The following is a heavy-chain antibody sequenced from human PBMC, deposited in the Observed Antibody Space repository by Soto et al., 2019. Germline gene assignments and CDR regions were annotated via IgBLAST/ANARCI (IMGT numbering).Heavy chain of an antibody. V-gene: IGHV2-5*02. Sequence: QITLKESGPTLVKPTQTLTLTCTFSGFSLTATGMGVGWIRQPPGKALEWLALIYWDDDKRYSPSLKRGLTISKDASKNQVVLTKTNVDAVDTATYYCAHRRSGDFGSWDQGTLVTVSS. CDR2: IYWDDDK. J-gene: IGHJ4*02. CDR3: AHRRSGDFGS. CDR1: GFSLTATGMG.